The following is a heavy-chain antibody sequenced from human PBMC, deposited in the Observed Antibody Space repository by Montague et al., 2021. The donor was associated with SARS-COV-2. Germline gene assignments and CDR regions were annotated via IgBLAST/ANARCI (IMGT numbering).Heavy chain of an antibody. Sequence: SETLSLTCTVSGGSISSYYWSWIRQPPGKGLEWIGYIYYSGSTNYNPSLKSRVTISVDTSKNRFSLKLSSVTAADTAVYYCARYYYDSSGYYSTPVLDYWGQGTLVTVSS. J-gene: IGHJ4*02. CDR3: ARYYYDSSGYYSTPVLDY. CDR1: GGSISSYY. CDR2: IYYSGST. D-gene: IGHD3-22*01. V-gene: IGHV4-59*01.